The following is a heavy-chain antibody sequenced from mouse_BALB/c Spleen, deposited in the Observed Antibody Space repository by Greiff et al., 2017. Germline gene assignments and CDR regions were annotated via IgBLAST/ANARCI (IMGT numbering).Heavy chain of an antibody. CDR2: ISSGGSYT. CDR3: AKGDGYYLDY. J-gene: IGHJ4*01. D-gene: IGHD2-3*01. V-gene: IGHV5-9-3*01. Sequence: EVQRVESGGGLVKPGGSLKLSCAASGFTFSSYAMSWVRQTPEKRLEWVATISSGGSYTYYPDSVKGRFTISRDNAKNTLYLQMSSLRSEDTAMYYCAKGDGYYLDYWGQGTSVTVSS. CDR1: GFTFSSYA.